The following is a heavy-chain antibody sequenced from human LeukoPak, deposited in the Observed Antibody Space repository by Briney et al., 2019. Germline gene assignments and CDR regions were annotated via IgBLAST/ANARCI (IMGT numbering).Heavy chain of an antibody. V-gene: IGHV3-74*01. J-gene: IGHJ3*02. D-gene: IGHD3-10*01. CDR3: AREGARFDDAFDI. CDR1: GFTFSSYW. Sequence: GGSLRLSCAASGFTFSSYWMHWVRHAPGKGLVWVSRINSDGSSTSYADSVKGRFTISRDNAKNTLYLQMNSLRAEDTAVYYCAREGARFDDAFDIWGQGTMVTVSS. CDR2: INSDGSST.